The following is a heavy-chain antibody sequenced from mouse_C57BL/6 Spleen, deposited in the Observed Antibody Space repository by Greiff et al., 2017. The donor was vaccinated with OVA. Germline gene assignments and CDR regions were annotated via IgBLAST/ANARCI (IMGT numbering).Heavy chain of an antibody. D-gene: IGHD3-2*02. J-gene: IGHJ2*01. Sequence: QVQLQQPGAELVMPGASVKLSCKASGYTFTSYWMHWVKQRPGQGLEWIGEIDPSDSYTNYNQKFKGKSTLTVDKSSSTAYMQLSSLTSEDSAVYSCARGRDSSGPIDYWGQGTTLTVSS. CDR1: GYTFTSYW. CDR2: IDPSDSYT. CDR3: ARGRDSSGPIDY. V-gene: IGHV1-69*01.